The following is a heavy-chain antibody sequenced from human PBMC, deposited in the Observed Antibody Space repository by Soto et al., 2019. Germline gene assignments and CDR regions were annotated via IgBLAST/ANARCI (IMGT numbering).Heavy chain of an antibody. D-gene: IGHD2-2*01. CDR3: ARDINCISTSCYGSDYYYYGMDV. J-gene: IGHJ6*02. CDR2: IYYSGST. Sequence: PSETLSLTCTVSGGTISSYYWSWIRQPPGKGLEWIGYIYYSGSTNYNPSLKSRVTISVDTSKNQFSLKLSSVTAADTAVYYCARDINCISTSCYGSDYYYYGMDVWGQGTTVTVSS. CDR1: GGTISSYY. V-gene: IGHV4-59*01.